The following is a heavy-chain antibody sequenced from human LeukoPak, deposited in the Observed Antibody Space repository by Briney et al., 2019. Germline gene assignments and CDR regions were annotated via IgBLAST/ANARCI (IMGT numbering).Heavy chain of an antibody. D-gene: IGHD5-18*01. CDR1: GGSISSYY. CDR2: IYYSGST. J-gene: IGHJ4*02. V-gene: IGHV4-59*08. CDR3: ARQGYSYGSCDC. Sequence: SETLSLTCTVSGGSISSYYWSWIRQPPGKGLEWIGYIYYSGSTNYNPSLKSRVTISVDTSKNQFSLKLSSVTAADTAVYYCARQGYSYGSCDCWGQGTLVTVSS.